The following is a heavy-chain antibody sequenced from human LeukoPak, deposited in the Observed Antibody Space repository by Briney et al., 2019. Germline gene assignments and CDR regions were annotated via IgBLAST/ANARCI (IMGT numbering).Heavy chain of an antibody. CDR2: IYYTGST. CDR3: ARHQGHDFYDSSGYYSFDY. CDR1: GGSINNYY. Sequence: SETLSLTCIVSGGSINNYYWSWIRQPPGKGLEWIGYIYYTGSTNYSPSLKSRVTISADTSKNQFSLKLRSVTAADTAVYFCARHQGHDFYDSSGYYSFDYWGQGPLVTVSS. J-gene: IGHJ4*02. D-gene: IGHD3-22*01. V-gene: IGHV4-59*08.